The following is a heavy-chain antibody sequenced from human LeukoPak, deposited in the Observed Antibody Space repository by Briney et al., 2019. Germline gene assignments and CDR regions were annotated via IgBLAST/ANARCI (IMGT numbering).Heavy chain of an antibody. V-gene: IGHV3-7*01. Sequence: PGGSLRLSCAASGFTFRIYWMSWVRQAPGKGLEWVANIKQDGSEKYYVDSVRGRFTLSRDNAKNSLYLQMDSLRAEDTAVYYCASRVGGFFDYWGQGNLVTVSS. J-gene: IGHJ4*02. CDR2: IKQDGSEK. CDR3: ASRVGGFFDY. CDR1: GFTFRIYW.